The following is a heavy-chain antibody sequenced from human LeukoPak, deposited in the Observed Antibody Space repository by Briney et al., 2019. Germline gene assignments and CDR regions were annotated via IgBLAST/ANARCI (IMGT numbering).Heavy chain of an antibody. D-gene: IGHD2-2*01. CDR3: ALRGCSSTSCPYYYYYYMDV. J-gene: IGHJ6*03. CDR2: ISAYNCYT. CDR1: GYTFPSYG. Sequence: SVKVSCKASGYTFPSYGINWVRQAPGQELDWMGWISAYNCYTKYAQNLQGRVTMTTDTSTSTAYMEARSLRSDDTAVYYCALRGCSSTSCPYYYYYYMDVWGKGTTVTVSS. V-gene: IGHV1-18*01.